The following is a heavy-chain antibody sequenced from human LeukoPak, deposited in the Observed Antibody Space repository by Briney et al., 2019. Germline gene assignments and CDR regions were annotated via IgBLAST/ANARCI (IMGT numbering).Heavy chain of an antibody. Sequence: SQTLSLTCSVSSASLTRGSYFWNWIRQHPGKGLEWLGYIDTSGSSHHNPSLKSRLTISIDTSKDQFSMRLASVTAADTAVYYCARDLAGMDVWGQGTTVIVS. V-gene: IGHV4-31*03. J-gene: IGHJ6*02. CDR2: IDTSGSS. CDR1: SASLTRGSYF. CDR3: ARDLAGMDV.